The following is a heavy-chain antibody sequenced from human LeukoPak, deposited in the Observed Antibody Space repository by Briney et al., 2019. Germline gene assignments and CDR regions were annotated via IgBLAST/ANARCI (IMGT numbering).Heavy chain of an antibody. CDR2: ISWNSGSI. J-gene: IGHJ4*02. Sequence: PGRSLRLSCAASGFTFDDYAMHWVRQAPGKGLEWVSGISWNSGSIVYADSVKGRFTISIDNAKTCLYLQMNSLRVEDTAVYYCVRDLGPAWYWGQGTLVTVSS. CDR3: VRDLGPAWY. V-gene: IGHV3-9*01. CDR1: GFTFDDYA.